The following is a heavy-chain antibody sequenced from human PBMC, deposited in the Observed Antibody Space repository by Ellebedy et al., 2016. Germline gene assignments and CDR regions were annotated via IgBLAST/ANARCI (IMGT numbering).Heavy chain of an antibody. J-gene: IGHJ6*02. V-gene: IGHV3-33*08. CDR2: IWYDGSNK. D-gene: IGHD3-10*01. CDR3: ARGRFGEFHGMDV. CDR1: GFTVSSNY. Sequence: GESLKISCAASGFTVSSNYMSWVRQAPGKGLEWVAVIWYDGSNKYYADSVKGRFTISRDNSKNTLYLQMNSLRAEDTAVYYCARGRFGEFHGMDVWGQGTTVTVSS.